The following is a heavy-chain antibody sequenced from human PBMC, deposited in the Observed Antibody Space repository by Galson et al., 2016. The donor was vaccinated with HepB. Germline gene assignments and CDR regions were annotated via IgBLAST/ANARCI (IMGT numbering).Heavy chain of an antibody. CDR3: IRQGSRALVVGY. CDR1: GYSFTNDW. CDR2: VDPSDSYP. J-gene: IGHJ4*02. Sequence: QSGAEVKKPGESLRISCKASGYSFTNDWISWLRQMPGKGLEWMGRVDPSDSYPNYSPSFQGHVTIPADKSINTAYLHWDSLKASDTAMYYCIRQGSRALVVGYWGQGTLVTVSS. D-gene: IGHD2-8*02. V-gene: IGHV5-10-1*01.